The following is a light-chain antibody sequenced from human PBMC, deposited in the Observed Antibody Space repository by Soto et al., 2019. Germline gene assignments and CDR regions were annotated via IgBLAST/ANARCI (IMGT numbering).Light chain of an antibody. V-gene: IGKV1-33*01. Sequence: DIQMTQSPSSLSASVGDRVTITCQASQDISNNLNWYQQKPGKAPKLLMYDASNLETGVPSRFSGSGSGTHFTFTISRLQPEDTATYYCQHYDDLPYTFGQGTKLKIK. CDR2: DAS. CDR1: QDISNN. J-gene: IGKJ2*01. CDR3: QHYDDLPYT.